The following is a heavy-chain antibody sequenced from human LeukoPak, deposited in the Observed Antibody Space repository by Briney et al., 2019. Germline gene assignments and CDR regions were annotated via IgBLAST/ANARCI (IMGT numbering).Heavy chain of an antibody. V-gene: IGHV1-8*01. D-gene: IGHD6-6*01. CDR2: MNPNSGNT. CDR3: ARASWKYSSSSDSRDY. CDR1: GYTFTSYD. J-gene: IGHJ4*02. Sequence: ASVKVSCKASGYTFTSYDIDWVRQATGQGLEWMGWMNPNSGNTGYAQKFQGRVTMTRNTSISTAYMELSSLRSEDTAVYYCARASWKYSSSSDSRDYWGQGTLVTVSS.